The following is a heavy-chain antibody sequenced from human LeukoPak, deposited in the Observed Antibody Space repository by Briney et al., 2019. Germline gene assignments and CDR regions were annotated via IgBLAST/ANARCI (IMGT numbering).Heavy chain of an antibody. Sequence: GGSLRLSCAASGFTFTNSWMAWVRQAPGKGLEWAANIKQDGSTKHYADSLKGRFTISRDNPKNSLYLQMNNLRADDTAVYYCTRDTDGSLDYWGQGILVTVAS. CDR1: GFTFTNSW. CDR2: IKQDGSTK. D-gene: IGHD1-26*01. J-gene: IGHJ4*02. V-gene: IGHV3-7*01. CDR3: TRDTDGSLDY.